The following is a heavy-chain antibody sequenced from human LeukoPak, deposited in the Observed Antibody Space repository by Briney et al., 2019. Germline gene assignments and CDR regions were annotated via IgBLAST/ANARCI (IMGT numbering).Heavy chain of an antibody. Sequence: SETLSLTCGVSGGSINSGDWWTWVRQTPEKGLEWIGHIFNTGSPYYTPSLKSRVTISADTSKNQFSLKLSSVTAADTAVYYCAREPCSSTSCAEAAWGQGTLVTVSS. CDR2: IFNTGSP. CDR1: GGSINSGDW. CDR3: AREPCSSTSCAEAA. J-gene: IGHJ5*02. D-gene: IGHD2-2*01. V-gene: IGHV4-30-4*01.